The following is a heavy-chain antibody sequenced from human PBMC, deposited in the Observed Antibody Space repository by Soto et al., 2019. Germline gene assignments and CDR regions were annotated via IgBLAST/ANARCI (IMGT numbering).Heavy chain of an antibody. CDR2: INPSGGST. V-gene: IGHV1-46*01. CDR3: ARDGPRITISYLAFDI. D-gene: IGHD3-9*01. Sequence: RASVKVSCKASGYTFTSYYMHWVRQAPGQGLEWMGIINPSGGSTSYAQKFQGRVTMTRDTSTSTVYMELSSLRSEDTAVYYCARDGPRITISYLAFDIWGQGTMVTVS. CDR1: GYTFTSYY. J-gene: IGHJ3*02.